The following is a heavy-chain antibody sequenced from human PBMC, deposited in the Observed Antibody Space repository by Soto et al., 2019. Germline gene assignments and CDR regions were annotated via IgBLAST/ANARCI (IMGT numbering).Heavy chain of an antibody. D-gene: IGHD6-13*01. CDR3: ASLVRGY. J-gene: IGHJ4*02. V-gene: IGHV3-33*01. Sequence: GGALRLSCAASGFTFSSYGMHWVRQAPGKGLEWMAVIWYDGSNKYYADSVKGRFTISRDNSKNTLYLQMNSLRAEDTAVYYCASLVRGYWGQGTLVTVSS. CDR2: IWYDGSNK. CDR1: GFTFSSYG.